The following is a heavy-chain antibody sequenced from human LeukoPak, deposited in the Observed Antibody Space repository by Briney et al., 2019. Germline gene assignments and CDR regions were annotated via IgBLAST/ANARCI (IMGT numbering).Heavy chain of an antibody. J-gene: IGHJ4*02. CDR1: GGSISSYY. CDR2: IYYSGST. D-gene: IGHD3-22*01. Sequence: SETLSLTCTVSGGSISSYYWSWIRQPPGKGLEWIGYIYYSGSTNYNPSLKSRVTISVDTSKNQFSLKLSSVTAADTAVYYCASTYYYDSSGYYVLDYWGQGTLVTASS. CDR3: ASTYYYDSSGYYVLDY. V-gene: IGHV4-59*08.